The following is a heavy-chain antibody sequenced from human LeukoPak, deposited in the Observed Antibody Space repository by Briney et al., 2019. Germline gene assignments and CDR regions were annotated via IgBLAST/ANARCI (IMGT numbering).Heavy chain of an antibody. D-gene: IGHD3-10*02. CDR3: AELGITMIGGV. J-gene: IGHJ6*04. CDR1: GFTASSSY. CDR2: IYSGGTT. Sequence: GGSLRLSCAASGFTASSSYMSWVRQAPGKGLEWVSVIYSGGTTYYADSVKGRFTSSRDNAKTSLYLQMNSLRAEDTAVYYCAELGITMIGGVWGKGTTVTISS. V-gene: IGHV3-53*01.